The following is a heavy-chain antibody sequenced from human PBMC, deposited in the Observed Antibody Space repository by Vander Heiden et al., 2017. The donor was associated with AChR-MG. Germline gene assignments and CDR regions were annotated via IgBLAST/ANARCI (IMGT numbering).Heavy chain of an antibody. V-gene: IGHV1-8*01. J-gene: IGHJ5*02. CDR2: MNPNSGNT. CDR1: GYTFTSYD. Sequence: QVQLVQSGAEVKKPGASVKVSCKASGYTFTSYDINWVRQATGQGLEWMGWMNPNSGNTGYAQKFQGRVTMTRNTSISTAYMELSSLRSEDTAVYYCARRSTIFGGARLRVWFDPWGQGTLVTVSS. D-gene: IGHD3-3*01. CDR3: ARRSTIFGGARLRVWFDP.